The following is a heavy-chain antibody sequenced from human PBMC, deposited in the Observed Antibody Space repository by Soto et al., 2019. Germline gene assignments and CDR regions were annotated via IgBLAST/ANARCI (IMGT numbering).Heavy chain of an antibody. CDR3: ARCYCSVGSCFTCWHFDL. D-gene: IGHD2-15*01. CDR1: GYTFSTFG. CDR2: ISVEKGDT. J-gene: IGHJ2*01. Sequence: QVQVVQSGAEVKKPGASVKVACKASGYTFSTFGMSWVRQAPGQGLEWMGWISVEKGDTNSAQKFQDRVTMTTDTSTGTAYMELRGLTSDDTAVYYCARCYCSVGSCFTCWHFDLWGRGTLVTVSS. V-gene: IGHV1-18*01.